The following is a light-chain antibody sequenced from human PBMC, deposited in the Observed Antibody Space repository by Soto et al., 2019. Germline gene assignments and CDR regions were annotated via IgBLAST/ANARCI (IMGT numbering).Light chain of an antibody. CDR1: QSVTNKY. CDR3: QQYVSSPWT. CDR2: GAS. J-gene: IGKJ1*01. Sequence: EIVLTQSPGTLSLSPGERATLSCRASQSVTNKYLAWYQQKPGQAPRLLIYGASNRASGIPDRFSGSGSGTDFTLTISRLEPEDFAVYYCQQYVSSPWTFGQGTKMEIE. V-gene: IGKV3-20*01.